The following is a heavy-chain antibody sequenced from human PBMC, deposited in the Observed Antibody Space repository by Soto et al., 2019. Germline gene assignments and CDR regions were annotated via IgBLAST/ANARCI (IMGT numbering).Heavy chain of an antibody. CDR1: GFTFSSYA. CDR2: ISSNGGST. Sequence: GGSLRLSCAASGFTFSSYAMHWVRQAPGKGLEYVSAISSNGGSTYYANSVKGRFTISRDNSKNTLYLQMGSLRAEDMAVYYCATPPMVRGVLGVTWGQGTLVTVSS. D-gene: IGHD3-10*01. J-gene: IGHJ5*02. CDR3: ATPPMVRGVLGVT. V-gene: IGHV3-64*01.